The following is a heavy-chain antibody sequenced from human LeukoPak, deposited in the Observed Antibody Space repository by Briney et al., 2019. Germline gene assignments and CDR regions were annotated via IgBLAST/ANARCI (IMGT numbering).Heavy chain of an antibody. J-gene: IGHJ6*02. CDR3: ATYSYAYGMDV. V-gene: IGHV1-18*01. Sequence: ASVKVSCKTSGYTFTNDGISWVRQAPGQGLEWMGWISTYNGNTNYAQQLPGRVTMTTDTSTRTAYMELTGLRSDDTAVYYCATYSYAYGMDVWGQGTTVTVSS. CDR1: GYTFTNDG. CDR2: ISTYNGNT. D-gene: IGHD5-18*01.